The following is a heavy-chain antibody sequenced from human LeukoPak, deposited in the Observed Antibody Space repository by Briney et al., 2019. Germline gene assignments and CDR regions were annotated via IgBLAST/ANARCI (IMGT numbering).Heavy chain of an antibody. CDR2: SYTTGSA. D-gene: IGHD3-10*01. Sequence: SETLSLTCTVSGGSIRDSYWNLIRLPAGRGLEWIGRSYTTGSASYNPSLKSRVTMSFDMSSNQFSLRLTSVTAADTAVYFCARGELIRGVLARSPRPRLYYGMDVWGQGTTVIVSS. J-gene: IGHJ6*02. V-gene: IGHV4-4*07. CDR1: GGSIRDSY. CDR3: ARGELIRGVLARSPRPRLYYGMDV.